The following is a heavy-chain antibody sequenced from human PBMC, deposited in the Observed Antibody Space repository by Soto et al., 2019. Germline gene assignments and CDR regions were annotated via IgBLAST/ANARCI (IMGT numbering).Heavy chain of an antibody. V-gene: IGHV4-4*07. D-gene: IGHD1-1*01. J-gene: IGHJ5*02. CDR3: VRDGTKTLRDWFDP. Sequence: SETLSLTCTFSCSSISVFYWSWIRKSAGKGLEGIGRIYATGTTDYNPSLKSRVMMSVDTSKKQFSLKLRSVTAADTAVYYCVRDGTKTLRDWFDPWGQGISVTVSS. CDR1: CSSISVFY. CDR2: IYATGTT.